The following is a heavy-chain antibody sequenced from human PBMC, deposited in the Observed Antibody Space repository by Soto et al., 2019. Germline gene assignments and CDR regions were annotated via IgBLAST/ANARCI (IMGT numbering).Heavy chain of an antibody. CDR2: VPYTGAQT. V-gene: IGHV3-23*01. D-gene: IGHD6-19*01. CDR1: GFNFGNYA. J-gene: IGHJ4*02. Sequence: EVQLLESGGGLGQPGGSLRLSCTASGFNFGNYAMGWARQAPGKGLEWLSSLAVPYTGAQTYYADSVAGRLTVSRDDSKNTLYLELNSLRAEDTAVYYCAKDWGRIAVAGWTDWGPGTLVTVSS. CDR3: AKDWGRIAVAGWTD.